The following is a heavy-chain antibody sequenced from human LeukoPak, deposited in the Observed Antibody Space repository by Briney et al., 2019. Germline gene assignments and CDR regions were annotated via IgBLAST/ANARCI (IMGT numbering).Heavy chain of an antibody. D-gene: IGHD3-3*01. CDR2: IIPIFGTA. V-gene: IGHV1-69*05. CDR1: GGTFNSYA. J-gene: IGHJ5*02. CDR3: ATEYYDFWSGPA. Sequence: SVKVSCKASGGTFNSYAISWVGQAPGQGREWMGGIIPIFGTANYAQKFHGRVTITTDESTSTAYMELSSLRSENAAVYYCATEYYDFWSGPAWGQGTLVTVSS.